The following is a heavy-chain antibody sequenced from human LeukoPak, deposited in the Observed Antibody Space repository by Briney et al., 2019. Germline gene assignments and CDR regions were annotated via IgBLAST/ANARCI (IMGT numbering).Heavy chain of an antibody. D-gene: IGHD3/OR15-3a*01. CDR3: ARARTGVMNWFDL. CDR1: GGSISSSSW. CDR2: IYYSGST. Sequence: PSGTLSLTCAVSGGSISSSSWWSWVRQPPEKGLEWIGEIYYSGSTNYNPSLKSRVTMSVDESKNQFPLRLSSVTAADTAVYYCARARTGVMNWFDLWGQGTLVTVSS. V-gene: IGHV4-4*02. J-gene: IGHJ5*02.